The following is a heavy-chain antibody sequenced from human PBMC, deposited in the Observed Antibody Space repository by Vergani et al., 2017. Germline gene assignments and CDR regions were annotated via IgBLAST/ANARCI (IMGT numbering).Heavy chain of an antibody. Sequence: QVQLVHSGAEVKKPGSSVKVSCKASGGTFSSYTISWVRQAPGQGLEWMGRIIPILGIANYAQKFQGRVTITADKSTSTAYMELSSLRSEDTAVYYCAGRRDGYIYYAFDIWGQGTMVTVSS. CDR3: AGRRDGYIYYAFDI. CDR2: IIPILGIA. V-gene: IGHV1-69*02. J-gene: IGHJ3*02. CDR1: GGTFSSYT. D-gene: IGHD5-24*01.